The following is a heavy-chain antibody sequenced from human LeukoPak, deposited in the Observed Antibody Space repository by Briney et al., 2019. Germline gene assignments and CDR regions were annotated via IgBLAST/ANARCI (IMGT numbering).Heavy chain of an antibody. CDR1: GFTFSSYS. CDR3: ASGGDYYDSSGYTDAFDI. D-gene: IGHD3-22*01. CDR2: ISSSSSTI. J-gene: IGHJ3*02. Sequence: GGSLRLSCAASGFTFSSYSMNWVRQAPGKGLEWVSYISSSSSTIYYADSVKGRFTISRDNAKNSLYLQMNSLRAEDTAVYYCASGGDYYDSSGYTDAFDIWGQGTMVTVSS. V-gene: IGHV3-48*01.